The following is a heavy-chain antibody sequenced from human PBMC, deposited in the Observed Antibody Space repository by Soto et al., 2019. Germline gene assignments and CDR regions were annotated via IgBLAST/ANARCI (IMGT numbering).Heavy chain of an antibody. J-gene: IGHJ6*02. Sequence: NPSETLSLTCAVSGGSISSSNWWSWVRQPPGKGLEWIGEIYHSGSTNYNPSLKSRVTISVDKSKNQFSLKLSSVTAADTAVYYCARDLIAVAGYGMDVWGQGTTVTVSS. CDR2: IYHSGST. CDR1: GGSISSSNW. D-gene: IGHD6-19*01. V-gene: IGHV4-4*02. CDR3: ARDLIAVAGYGMDV.